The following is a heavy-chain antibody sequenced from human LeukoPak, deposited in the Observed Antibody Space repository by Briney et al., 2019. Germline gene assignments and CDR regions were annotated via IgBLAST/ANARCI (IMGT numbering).Heavy chain of an antibody. Sequence: PGGSLRLSCAASGFTFDDYGMSWVRQAPGKGLEWVSGINWNGGSTGYADSVKGRFTISRDNAKNSLYLQMNSLRAEDTALYYCARVPLYRDYYYYMDVWGKGTTVSVSS. CDR1: GFTFDDYG. CDR2: INWNGGST. CDR3: ARVPLYRDYYYYMDV. J-gene: IGHJ6*03. V-gene: IGHV3-20*04. D-gene: IGHD4-11*01.